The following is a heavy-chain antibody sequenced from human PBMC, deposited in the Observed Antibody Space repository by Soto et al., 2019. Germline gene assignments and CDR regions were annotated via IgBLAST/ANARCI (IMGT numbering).Heavy chain of an antibody. Sequence: PGGVPRLSCAGSGFTFSSYAMNWVRQAPGKGLEWVSSISGRGGNAYYADSVKGRFTISRDNSKNKLFLQMNSLSPEDTAIYYFAKAIVACSGTRYFDYWGQRTLVTRSS. CDR1: GFTFSSYA. J-gene: IGHJ4*02. CDR3: AKAIVACSGTRYFDY. V-gene: IGHV3-23*01. CDR2: ISGRGGNA. D-gene: IGHD1-26*01.